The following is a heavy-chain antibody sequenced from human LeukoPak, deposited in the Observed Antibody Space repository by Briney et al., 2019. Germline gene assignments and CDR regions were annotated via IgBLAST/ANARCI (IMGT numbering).Heavy chain of an antibody. CDR2: ISGSGGST. D-gene: IGHD5-24*01. Sequence: GGSLRLSCAASGFTFSSYGMSWARQAPGKGQEWVSAISGSGGSTYYADSVKGRFTISRDNSKNTLYLQMNSLRAEDTAVYYCAKGGYNYRYYFDYWGQGTLVTVSS. CDR1: GFTFSSYG. CDR3: AKGGYNYRYYFDY. J-gene: IGHJ4*02. V-gene: IGHV3-23*01.